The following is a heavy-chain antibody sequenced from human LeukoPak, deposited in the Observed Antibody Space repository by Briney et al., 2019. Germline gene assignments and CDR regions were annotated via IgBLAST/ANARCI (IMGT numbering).Heavy chain of an antibody. V-gene: IGHV1-2*02. D-gene: IGHD6-19*01. CDR3: ARVPQSYYYMDV. CDR1: GYIFTAYY. Sequence: GASVKVSCKASGYIFTAYYIHWVRQAPGQGLEWMGWINPNSGGTIYAQKFQGGVTMTRDTSISTAYMELSRLRSDDTAVYYCARVPQSYYYMDVWGKGTTVTVSS. CDR2: INPNSGGT. J-gene: IGHJ6*03.